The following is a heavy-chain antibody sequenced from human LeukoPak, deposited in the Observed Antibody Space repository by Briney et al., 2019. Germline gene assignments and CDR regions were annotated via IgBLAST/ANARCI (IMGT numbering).Heavy chain of an antibody. CDR3: ARMSGYSYGVFDY. CDR2: IYSGGST. V-gene: IGHV3-53*01. D-gene: IGHD5-18*01. J-gene: IGHJ4*02. CDR1: GFTVSSNY. Sequence: PGGSLRLSCAASGFTVSSNYMSWVRQAPGKGLEWVSVIYSGGSTYYADSVKGRFTISRDNSKNTLYLQMNSLRAEDTAVYYCARMSGYSYGVFDYWGQGTLVTVSS.